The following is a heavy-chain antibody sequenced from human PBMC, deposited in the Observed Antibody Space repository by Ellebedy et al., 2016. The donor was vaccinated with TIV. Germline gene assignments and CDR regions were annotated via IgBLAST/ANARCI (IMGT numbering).Heavy chain of an antibody. D-gene: IGHD2-8*01. J-gene: IGHJ4*02. CDR1: GFTFSSYA. CDR3: AKGRRMVYSTGFLDY. CDR2: ISGSGGNT. Sequence: PGGSLRLSCAASGFTFSSYAMSWVRQAPGKGLEWDSGISGSGGNTYYADSVKGRFTISRDHCKNTLFLQMNSLGAEDKAVYYCAKGRRMVYSTGFLDYWGQGTLVTVSS. V-gene: IGHV3-23*01.